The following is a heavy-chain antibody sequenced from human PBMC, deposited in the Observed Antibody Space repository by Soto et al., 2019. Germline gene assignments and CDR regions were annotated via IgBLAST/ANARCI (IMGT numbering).Heavy chain of an antibody. V-gene: IGHV3-74*01. Sequence: LRLSCAASGFTFSSYWMHWVRQAPGKGLVWVSRINSDGSSTSYADSVKGRFTISRDNAKNTLYLQMNSLRAEDTAVYYCERDPDSGGYHPRHYWGQGTLVTVSS. CDR3: ERDPDSGGYHPRHY. J-gene: IGHJ4*02. CDR2: INSDGSST. D-gene: IGHD1-26*01. CDR1: GFTFSSYW.